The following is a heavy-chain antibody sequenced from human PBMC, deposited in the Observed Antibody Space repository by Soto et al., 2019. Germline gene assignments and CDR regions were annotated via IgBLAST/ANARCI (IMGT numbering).Heavy chain of an antibody. J-gene: IGHJ3*01. V-gene: IGHV2-5*02. Sequence: QITLMESGPTLVKPTQTLTLTCTFSGFSLSTIGVGVGWIRQPPGKALEWLALIYWDDDRRYSPSLQNRLTMTKDTSRHQVVLVITNMDPVDTASYYCVHVEITWGGVRRNDAFDVWGQGTMVTVSS. CDR1: GFSLSTIGVG. CDR3: VHVEITWGGVRRNDAFDV. CDR2: IYWDDDR. D-gene: IGHD3-16*01.